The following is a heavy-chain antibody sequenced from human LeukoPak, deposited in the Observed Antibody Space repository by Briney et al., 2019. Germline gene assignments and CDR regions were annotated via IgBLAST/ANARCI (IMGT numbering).Heavy chain of an antibody. CDR1: GFTFDDYA. CDR2: ISWNSGSI. J-gene: IGHJ6*02. CDR3: AKDGTVGYRSALGFYGMDV. Sequence: GGSLRLSCAASGFTFDDYAMHWVRQAPGKGLEWVSGISWNSGSIGYADSVKGRFTISRDNAKNSLYLQLNSLRAEDTALYYCAKDGTVGYRSALGFYGMDVWGQGTTVTVSS. D-gene: IGHD6-19*01. V-gene: IGHV3-9*01.